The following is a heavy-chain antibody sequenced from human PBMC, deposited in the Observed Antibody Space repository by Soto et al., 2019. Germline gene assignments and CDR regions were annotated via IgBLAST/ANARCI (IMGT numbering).Heavy chain of an antibody. Sequence: GGSLRLSCAASGFTFSDYYMSWIRQAPGKGLEWVSYISSSGSTIYYADSVKGRFTISRDNAKNSLYLQMNSLRAEDTAGYYCARVGLSRWATNWGFAGNWFDPWGQGTLVTVSS. CDR1: GFTFSDYY. J-gene: IGHJ5*02. V-gene: IGHV3-11*01. CDR2: ISSSGSTI. D-gene: IGHD7-27*01. CDR3: ARVGLSRWATNWGFAGNWFDP.